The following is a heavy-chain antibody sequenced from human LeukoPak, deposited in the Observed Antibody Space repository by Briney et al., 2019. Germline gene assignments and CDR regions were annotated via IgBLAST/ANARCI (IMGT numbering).Heavy chain of an antibody. V-gene: IGHV3-30*03. D-gene: IGHD2-2*01. CDR3: APRGYCSSTSCYGGSWFDP. CDR2: ISYDGSNK. J-gene: IGHJ5*02. Sequence: GGSLRLSCAASGFTFSSYGMHWVRQAPGKGLEWVAVISYDGSNKYYADSVKGRFTISRDNAKNSLYLQMNSLRAEDTAVYYCAPRGYCSSTSCYGGSWFDPWGQGTLVTVSS. CDR1: GFTFSSYG.